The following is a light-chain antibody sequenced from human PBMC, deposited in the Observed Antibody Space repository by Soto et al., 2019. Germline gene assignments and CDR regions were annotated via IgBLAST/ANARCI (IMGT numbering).Light chain of an antibody. CDR2: GAS. V-gene: IGKV3-20*01. CDR3: QLYGRSPMYT. Sequence: EIALTPSPGALSFSPGERATLSCRASQSVSSSYLAWYQHKPGQAPRLLIYGASSRATGIPDRFSGSGSGTDFTLTISRLEAEDFAVYYRQLYGRSPMYTFGQGTKLEIK. CDR1: QSVSSSY. J-gene: IGKJ2*01.